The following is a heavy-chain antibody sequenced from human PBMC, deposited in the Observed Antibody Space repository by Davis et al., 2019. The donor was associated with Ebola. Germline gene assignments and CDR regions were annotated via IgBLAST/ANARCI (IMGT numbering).Heavy chain of an antibody. Sequence: ASVKVSCKASGFAFNTPYYHWVRQAPGQGLEWMGVIIPTTGTTSYARKFLGRVTMTRDTSTTTVYMELSGLTSDDTAVYYCARGFHGDYDRQDPFDIWGQGTMVTVSS. D-gene: IGHD4-17*01. V-gene: IGHV1-46*02. CDR1: GFAFNTPY. J-gene: IGHJ3*02. CDR2: IIPTTGTT. CDR3: ARGFHGDYDRQDPFDI.